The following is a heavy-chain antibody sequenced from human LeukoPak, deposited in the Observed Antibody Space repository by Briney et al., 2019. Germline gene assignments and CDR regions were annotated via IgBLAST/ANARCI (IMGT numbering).Heavy chain of an antibody. D-gene: IGHD6-19*01. CDR2: VYYSGST. CDR3: ARPNSVWLGNDAFEI. J-gene: IGHJ3*02. CDR1: GASMASYY. V-gene: IGHV4-59*08. Sequence: SETLSLTCTVSGASMASYYWTWLRQPPGRRLEWIGYVYYSGSTNYNPSLKSRVTISIDTSKNRFSLKLSSVTAADTAVYYCARPNSVWLGNDAFEIWGQGTMVTVSS.